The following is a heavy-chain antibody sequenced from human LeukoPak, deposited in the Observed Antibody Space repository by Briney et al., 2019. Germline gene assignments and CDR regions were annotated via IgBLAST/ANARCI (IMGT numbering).Heavy chain of an antibody. V-gene: IGHV1-18*01. CDR1: GYTFTSYG. CDR2: ISAYNGNA. CDR3: ARVAEMATGPRGCDAFDI. D-gene: IGHD5-24*01. Sequence: ASVKVSCKASGYTFTSYGISWVRQAPGQGLEWMGWISAYNGNANYAQKLQGRVTMTTDTSTSTAYMELRSLRSDDTAVYYCARVAEMATGPRGCDAFDIWGQGPMVTVSS. J-gene: IGHJ3*02.